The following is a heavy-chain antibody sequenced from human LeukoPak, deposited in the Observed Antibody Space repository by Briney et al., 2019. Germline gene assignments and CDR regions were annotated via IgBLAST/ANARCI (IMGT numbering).Heavy chain of an antibody. V-gene: IGHV5-51*01. D-gene: IGHD4-17*01. Sequence: GESLKISCKGSGYSFTNYWIAWVRQMPGKGLEWMGIIYPGDSDPRYSPSFQGQVTISADKSISTAYLQWNSLKASDSAMYYCARKHDYGDFPFDYWGQGTLVTVSS. CDR3: ARKHDYGDFPFDY. CDR1: GYSFTNYW. CDR2: IYPGDSDP. J-gene: IGHJ4*02.